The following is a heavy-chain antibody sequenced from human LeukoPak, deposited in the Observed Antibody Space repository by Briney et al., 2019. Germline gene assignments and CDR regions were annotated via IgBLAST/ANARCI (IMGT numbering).Heavy chain of an antibody. V-gene: IGHV3-30*03. D-gene: IGHD3-9*01. CDR3: AGKYYDILTGYYADY. CDR2: ISYDGSNK. Sequence: GRSLRLSCAASGFTFSSYGMHWVRQAPGKGLEWVAVISYDGSNKYYADSVKGRFTISRDNSKNTLYLQMNSLRAEDTAVYYCAGKYYDILTGYYADYWGQGTLVTVSS. CDR1: GFTFSSYG. J-gene: IGHJ4*02.